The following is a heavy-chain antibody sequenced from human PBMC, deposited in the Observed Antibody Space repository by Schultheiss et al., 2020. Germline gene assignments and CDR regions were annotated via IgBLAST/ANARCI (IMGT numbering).Heavy chain of an antibody. D-gene: IGHD3-22*01. CDR3: AKGPYYYDSSGRRYYYYGMDV. CDR2: ISADGDST. Sequence: GGSMRLSCAASGFNFNNYAMNWVRQAPGKGLDWVSAISADGDSTYYADSVKGRFTISRDNSKNTLFLQMNSLRAEDTAVYYCAKGPYYYDSSGRRYYYYGMDVWGPGTTVTVAS. J-gene: IGHJ6*02. V-gene: IGHV3-23*01. CDR1: GFNFNNYA.